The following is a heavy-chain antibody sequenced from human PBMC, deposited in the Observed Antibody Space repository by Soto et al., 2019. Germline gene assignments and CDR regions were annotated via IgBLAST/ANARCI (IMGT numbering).Heavy chain of an antibody. Sequence: QVQLVQSGAEVKKPGSSVKVSCRASGGTLAGLTITWWRQAPGQGLGGMGGIIPSLGIANDAKKFQGRVTMTADKSTSTAYMELSSLRSEDTAVYYCASQGPYSGSYPFDYWGQGTLVTVSS. CDR2: IIPSLGIA. CDR1: GGTLAGLT. CDR3: ASQGPYSGSYPFDY. J-gene: IGHJ4*02. V-gene: IGHV1-69*02. D-gene: IGHD1-26*01.